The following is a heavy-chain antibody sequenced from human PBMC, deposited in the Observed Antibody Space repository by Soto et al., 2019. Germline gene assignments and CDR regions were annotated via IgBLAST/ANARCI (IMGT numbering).Heavy chain of an antibody. V-gene: IGHV1-45*01. D-gene: IGHD1-26*01. CDR1: GNTFTYRY. J-gene: IGHJ4*02. CDR3: AGGGAGSGPFTWELPDH. Sequence: QMQLVQSGAEVKKTGSSVTVSCKALGNTFTYRYLHWVRQAPGQALEWMGWITPFSGDVHYAQKSPQRATITRDRSINTAYMQMSSLPSEDTAMYFCAGGGAGSGPFTWELPDHWGQGTLVTVSS. CDR2: ITPFSGDV.